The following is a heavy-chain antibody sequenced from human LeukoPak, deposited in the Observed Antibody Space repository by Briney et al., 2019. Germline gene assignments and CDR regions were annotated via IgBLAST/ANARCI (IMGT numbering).Heavy chain of an antibody. Sequence: GSLRLSCAASGFTFSSYSMNWVRQPPGKGLEWIGSIFHSGSTYDNPSLRSRVTESVDTSKNQFSLKLSSVTAADTAVYYCARHSSTSRGYFDYWGQGTLVTVSS. V-gene: IGHV4-39*01. CDR3: ARHSSTSRGYFDY. CDR1: GFTFSSYSMN. J-gene: IGHJ4*02. CDR2: IFHSGST.